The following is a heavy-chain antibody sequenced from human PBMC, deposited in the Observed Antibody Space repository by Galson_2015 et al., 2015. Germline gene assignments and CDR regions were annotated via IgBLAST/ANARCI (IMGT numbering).Heavy chain of an antibody. CDR1: GFTLSGYV. Sequence: SLRLSCAASGFTLSGYVMSWVRQAPGKGLEWVSSISASGGTTDYTDSVKGRFTISRDNSRNTLYLQMNSLRVEDTALYFCARDWYASGSWWRAWFDPWGQGSLVAVSS. J-gene: IGHJ5*02. CDR3: ARDWYASGSWWRAWFDP. CDR2: ISASGGTT. D-gene: IGHD3-10*01. V-gene: IGHV3-23*01.